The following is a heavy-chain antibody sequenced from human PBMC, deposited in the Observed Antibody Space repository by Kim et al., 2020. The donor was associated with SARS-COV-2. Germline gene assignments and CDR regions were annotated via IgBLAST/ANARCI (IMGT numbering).Heavy chain of an antibody. Sequence: SETLSLTCTVSGGSISSSSYYWGWIRQPPGKGLEWIGSIYYSGSTYYNPSLKSRVTISVDTSKNQFSLKLSSVTAADTAVYYCASRIFGVVTDAFDIWGQGTMVTVSS. D-gene: IGHD3-3*01. CDR1: GGSISSSSYY. CDR2: IYYSGST. J-gene: IGHJ3*02. V-gene: IGHV4-39*07. CDR3: ASRIFGVVTDAFDI.